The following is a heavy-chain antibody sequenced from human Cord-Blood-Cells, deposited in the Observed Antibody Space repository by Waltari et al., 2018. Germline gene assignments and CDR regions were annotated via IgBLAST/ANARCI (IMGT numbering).Heavy chain of an antibody. CDR2: IYYSGGT. Sequence: QLQLQESGPGLVKPSETLSLTCTVSGGSISSSSYYWGWIRQPPGKGLEWIGSIYYSGGTYYNPSLKSRVTISVDTSKNQFSLKLSSVTAADTAVYYCARVGGSGSYYNWFDPWGQGTLVTVSS. V-gene: IGHV4-39*01. D-gene: IGHD3-10*01. CDR3: ARVGGSGSYYNWFDP. CDR1: GGSISSSSYY. J-gene: IGHJ5*02.